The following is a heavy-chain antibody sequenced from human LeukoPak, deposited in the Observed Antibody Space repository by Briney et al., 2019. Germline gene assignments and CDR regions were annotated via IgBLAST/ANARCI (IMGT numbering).Heavy chain of an antibody. CDR3: AREGSAFDP. J-gene: IGHJ5*02. V-gene: IGHV3-48*01. CDR2: IGSSSNTI. D-gene: IGHD1-26*01. CDR1: GFTFSSYS. Sequence: GGSLRLSCAASGFTFSSYSMNWVRRAPGKGLEWLSYIGSSSNTIYYADSVRGRFTISRDNAKNSLYLQMNSLRVEDTAVYYCAREGSAFDPWGQGTLVTVSS.